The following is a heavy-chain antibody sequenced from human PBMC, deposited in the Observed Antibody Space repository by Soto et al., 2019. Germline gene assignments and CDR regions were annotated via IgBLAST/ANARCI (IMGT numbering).Heavy chain of an antibody. CDR3: ARTRYYYDSSDYCNWFDP. CDR1: GYSFTSYW. Sequence: GESLKISCKGSGYSFTSYWISWVRQMPGKGLEWMGRIDPSDSYTNYSPSFQGHVTISADKSISTAYLQWSSLKASDTAMYYCARTRYYYDSSDYCNWFDPWGQGTLVTVSS. CDR2: IDPSDSYT. V-gene: IGHV5-10-1*01. D-gene: IGHD3-22*01. J-gene: IGHJ5*02.